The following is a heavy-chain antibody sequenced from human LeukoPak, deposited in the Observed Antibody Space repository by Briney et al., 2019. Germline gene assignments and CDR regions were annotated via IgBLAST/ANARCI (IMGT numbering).Heavy chain of an antibody. J-gene: IGHJ4*02. Sequence: PSETLSLTCNVSGVSISFYYWSWIRQNAPKGLEWVGRIYITGSTNQNTNYNPSLKSRVTMSADTSRNQFSLKLSSVTAADTAVYYCARGLTSSPFFDYWSQGTLATVSS. CDR2: IYITGST. D-gene: IGHD2-2*01. CDR3: ARGLTSSPFFDY. V-gene: IGHV4-4*07. CDR1: GVSISFYY.